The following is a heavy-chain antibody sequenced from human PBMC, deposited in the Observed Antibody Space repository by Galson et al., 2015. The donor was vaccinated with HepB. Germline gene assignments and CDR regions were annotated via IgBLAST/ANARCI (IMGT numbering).Heavy chain of an antibody. J-gene: IGHJ6*02. D-gene: IGHD3-10*01. V-gene: IGHV1-2*06. CDR3: SRVSRITPNYGMDV. CDR1: GYIFSSYY. CDR2: INPHSGDT. Sequence: SVKVSCKASGYIFSSYYMHWVRQAPGQGLEWMGRINPHSGDTKYAQKFQGRVTTTRDTSISTAYMELRRLRSDDTAVYYCSRVSRITPNYGMDVWGQGTTVTVSS.